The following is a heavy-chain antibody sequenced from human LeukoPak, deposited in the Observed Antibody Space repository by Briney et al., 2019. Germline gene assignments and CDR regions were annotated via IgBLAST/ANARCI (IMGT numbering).Heavy chain of an antibody. J-gene: IGHJ4*02. V-gene: IGHV4-34*01. CDR3: ARQSRGSGSYYNY. CDR1: GGSFSGYY. D-gene: IGHD3-10*01. CDR2: INHSGST. Sequence: SETLSLTCAVYGGSFSGYYWSWIRQPPGKGLEWIGEINHSGSTNYNPSLKSRVTISVDTSKNQFSLKLSSVTAADTAVYYCARQSRGSGSYYNYWGQGTLVTVSS.